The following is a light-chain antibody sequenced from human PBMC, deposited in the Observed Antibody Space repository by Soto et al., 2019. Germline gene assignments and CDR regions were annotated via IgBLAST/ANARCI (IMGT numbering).Light chain of an antibody. Sequence: QSVLTQSSSASASLGSSVKLTCTLSSGHSRYIIAWPQQQPGKAPRYLMKLEGSGSYNKGSGVPDRFSGSSSGADRYLTIANLQSEDEADYYCETWDSNTRVVGGGTKVTVL. CDR2: LEGSGSY. CDR3: ETWDSNTRV. V-gene: IGLV4-60*03. CDR1: SGHSRYI. J-gene: IGLJ2*01.